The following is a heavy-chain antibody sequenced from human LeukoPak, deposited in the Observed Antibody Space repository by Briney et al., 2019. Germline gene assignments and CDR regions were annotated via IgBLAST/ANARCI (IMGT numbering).Heavy chain of an antibody. CDR1: GGSISSSGYY. D-gene: IGHD1-1*01. CDR2: IYYSGST. Sequence: SETLSLTCTVSGGSISSSGYYWGWIRQPPGKGLEWIGSIYYSGSTYYNPSLKSRVTISVDTSKNQFSLKLSSVTAADTAVYYCVLDHYYYYYMDVWGKGTTVTVSS. CDR3: VLDHYYYYYMDV. V-gene: IGHV4-39*01. J-gene: IGHJ6*03.